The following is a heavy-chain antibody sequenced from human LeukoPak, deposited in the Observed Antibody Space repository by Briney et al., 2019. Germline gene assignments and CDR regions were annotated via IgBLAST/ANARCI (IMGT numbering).Heavy chain of an antibody. D-gene: IGHD3-10*01. V-gene: IGHV3-66*01. CDR2: IHRGDNT. CDR1: GFTVSGNY. CDR3: ARDPGYGLGVDYGDY. J-gene: IGHJ4*02. Sequence: PGGSLRLSCAASGFTVSGNYMSWVRQAPGKGLEWLSVIHRGDNTYYADSVKGRFTISRDSSKNTMFLQMDSLRAEDTAVYYCARDPGYGLGVDYGDYWGQGTLVTVSS.